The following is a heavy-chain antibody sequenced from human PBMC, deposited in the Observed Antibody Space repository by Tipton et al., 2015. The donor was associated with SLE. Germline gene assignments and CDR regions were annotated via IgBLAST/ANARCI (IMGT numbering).Heavy chain of an antibody. J-gene: IGHJ3*02. CDR2: IYTSGAT. Sequence: TLSLTCNVSGVSISSSYLSWIRQPAGKGLEGIGRIYTSGATDDNPSLKSRVTMSVDMSKNQIFLKMTSVTAADSAVYFCARVWLNNAFDIWGQGTRVTVSS. V-gene: IGHV4-4*07. D-gene: IGHD2/OR15-2a*01. CDR3: ARVWLNNAFDI. CDR1: GVSISSSY.